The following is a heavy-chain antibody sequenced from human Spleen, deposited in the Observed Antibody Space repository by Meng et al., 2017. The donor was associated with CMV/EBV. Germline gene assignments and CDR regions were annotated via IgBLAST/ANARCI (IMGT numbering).Heavy chain of an antibody. CDR3: ARELTYYYGSPLDY. CDR2: INSDGSST. D-gene: IGHD3-10*01. V-gene: IGHV3-74*01. CDR1: GFPFSSYA. J-gene: IGHJ4*02. Sequence: GGSLRLSCAASGFPFSSYAMNWVRQAPGKGLVWVSRINSDGSSTSYADSVKGRFTISRDNAKNSLYLQMNSLRAEDTAVYYCARELTYYYGSPLDYWGQGTLVTVSS.